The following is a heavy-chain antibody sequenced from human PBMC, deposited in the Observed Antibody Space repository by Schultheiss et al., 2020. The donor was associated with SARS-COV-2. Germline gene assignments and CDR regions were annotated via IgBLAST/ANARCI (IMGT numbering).Heavy chain of an antibody. CDR1: GDSISSSSFY. CDR3: ARHPTVAGIPFDN. Sequence: SQTLSLTCSVSGDSISSSSFYWGWIRQSPGKGLEWIGSIYSNGNTYYNPALQSRVTVSVDTSANQFSLKLSSVTAADTAVYYCARHPTVAGIPFDNWGQGTLVTVSS. CDR2: IYSNGNT. D-gene: IGHD6-19*01. J-gene: IGHJ4*02. V-gene: IGHV4-39*01.